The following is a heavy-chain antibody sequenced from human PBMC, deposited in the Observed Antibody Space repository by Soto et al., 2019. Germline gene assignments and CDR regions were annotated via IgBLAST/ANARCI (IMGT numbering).Heavy chain of an antibody. J-gene: IGHJ6*02. V-gene: IGHV3-23*01. D-gene: IGHD3-9*01. CDR3: VKLLRSWYGHNALDV. CDR1: GLTFSNYA. Sequence: GGSLRLSCTASGLTFSNYAMSWVRQAPGKGLEFVSFISGGGGSSYSADSVKGRFTVSRDNLKDTLSLQMNSLRVEDTAVYYCVKLLRSWYGHNALDVWGQGTTVTVSS. CDR2: ISGGGGSS.